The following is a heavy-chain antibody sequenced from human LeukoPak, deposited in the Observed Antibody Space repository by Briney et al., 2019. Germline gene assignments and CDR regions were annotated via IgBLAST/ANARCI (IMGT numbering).Heavy chain of an antibody. Sequence: PSETLSLTCTVSGGSISSYYWSWIRQPPGKGLEWIGEIYHSGSTNYNPSLKSRVTISVDKSKNHFSLNLNSVTAADTAVYYCARVPWLVTYYFDYWGQGILATVSS. CDR1: GGSISSYY. V-gene: IGHV4-59*12. D-gene: IGHD6-19*01. CDR3: ARVPWLVTYYFDY. J-gene: IGHJ4*02. CDR2: IYHSGST.